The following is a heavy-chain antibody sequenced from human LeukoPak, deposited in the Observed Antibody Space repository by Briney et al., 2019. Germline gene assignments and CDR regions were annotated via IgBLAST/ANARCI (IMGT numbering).Heavy chain of an antibody. Sequence: GGSLRLPCAASGFSLSNYWVNWVRQAPGKGLEWVANIKQDGSENNYVDSVRGRFTISRDNAKNSLILQMNTLRDEDTAVYYCARGVWAPFDYWGQGTLVTVSS. CDR3: ARGVWAPFDY. D-gene: IGHD7-27*01. CDR2: IKQDGSEN. J-gene: IGHJ4*02. V-gene: IGHV3-7*01. CDR1: GFSLSNYW.